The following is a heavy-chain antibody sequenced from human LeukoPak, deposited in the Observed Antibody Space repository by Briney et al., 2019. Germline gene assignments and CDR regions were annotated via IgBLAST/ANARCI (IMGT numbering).Heavy chain of an antibody. CDR3: AKSNGYGLVDI. CDR1: GYSISSGNY. V-gene: IGHV4-38-2*02. Sequence: SETLSLTCTVSGYSISSGNYWGWVRHPPGKGLEWIGNIFYSGSTYYSPSLKSRVTISLDTSKNQFSLKLNSVTAADTAVYYCAKSNGYGLVDIWGQGTMVTVSS. CDR2: IFYSGST. D-gene: IGHD3-10*01. J-gene: IGHJ3*02.